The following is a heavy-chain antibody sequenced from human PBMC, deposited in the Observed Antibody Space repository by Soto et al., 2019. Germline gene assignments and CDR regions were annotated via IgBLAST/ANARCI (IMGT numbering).Heavy chain of an antibody. J-gene: IGHJ4*02. CDR3: ATAVNWGTQTVN. Sequence: QVQLVQSGAEVKKPGSSVKVSCKASGCTFSSYAISWVRQAPGQGLEWMGGIIPIFGTANYAQKFQGRVTITADESTSTSYMELSSLRSGDTAVYYCATAVNWGTQTVNWSQGTLVTVSS. CDR2: IIPIFGTA. V-gene: IGHV1-69*12. CDR1: GCTFSSYA. D-gene: IGHD7-27*01.